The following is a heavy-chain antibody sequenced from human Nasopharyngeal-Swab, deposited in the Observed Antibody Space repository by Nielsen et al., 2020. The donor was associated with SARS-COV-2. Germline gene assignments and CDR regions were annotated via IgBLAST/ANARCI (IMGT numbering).Heavy chain of an antibody. CDR2: INWNGGSV. V-gene: IGHV3-20*04. CDR3: TKDSTPSGRGWYFDL. J-gene: IGHJ2*01. Sequence: GGSLRLSCAASGFNFNDYGMSWVRQAPGKGLEWVSGINWNGGSVDYADSVKGRFTISRDNAKSSLYLQMDSLGPEDTALYYCTKDSTPSGRGWYFDLWGRGTLVTVSS. CDR1: GFNFNDYG. D-gene: IGHD2-15*01.